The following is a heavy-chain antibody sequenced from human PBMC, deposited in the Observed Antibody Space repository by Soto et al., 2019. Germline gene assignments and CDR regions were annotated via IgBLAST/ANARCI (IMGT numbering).Heavy chain of an antibody. D-gene: IGHD4-17*01. V-gene: IGHV4-34*01. Sequence: QMQRQQWGAGLLKPSETLSLTCAVYGGSFSGYYYYWIRQPPGKGLEWIGEINRSGSTNYNPSLKSRVTISVDTSKNQFSLTLSSVTAADTAIYYCARGGLTTVPPLTWGQGTLVTVSS. CDR3: ARGGLTTVPPLT. J-gene: IGHJ4*02. CDR1: GGSFSGYY. CDR2: INRSGST.